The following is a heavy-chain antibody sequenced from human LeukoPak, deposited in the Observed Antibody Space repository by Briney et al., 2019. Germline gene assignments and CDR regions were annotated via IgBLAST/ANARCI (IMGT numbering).Heavy chain of an antibody. CDR1: GYTFTIYD. V-gene: IGHV1-8*03. Sequence: ASVKVSFKASGYTFTIYDINWVRQASGQGLEWMGWMNPNSGNTGYAQKFQGRVTITRNTSISTAYMELSSLRSEDTAVYYCARAPGGPKQWLVYYYYYMDVWGKGTTVTVSS. CDR2: MNPNSGNT. CDR3: ARAPGGPKQWLVYYYYYMDV. J-gene: IGHJ6*03. D-gene: IGHD6-19*01.